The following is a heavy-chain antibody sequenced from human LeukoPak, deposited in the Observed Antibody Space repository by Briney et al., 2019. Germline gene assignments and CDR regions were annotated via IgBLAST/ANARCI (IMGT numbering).Heavy chain of an antibody. Sequence: GGSLRLSCAASGFTFSSYSMNWVRQAPGKGLEWASYISSSSTIYYADSVKGRFTISRDNAKNSLYLQMNSLRAEDTAVYYCARSVYSSSWSDAFDIWGQGTMVTVSS. V-gene: IGHV3-48*01. CDR3: ARSVYSSSWSDAFDI. J-gene: IGHJ3*02. D-gene: IGHD6-13*01. CDR1: GFTFSSYS. CDR2: ISSSSTI.